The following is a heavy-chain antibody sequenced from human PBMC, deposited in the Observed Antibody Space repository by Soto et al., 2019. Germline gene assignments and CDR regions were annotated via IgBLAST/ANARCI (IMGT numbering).Heavy chain of an antibody. CDR1: ELTISNYG. V-gene: IGHV3-30*03. J-gene: IGHJ4*02. D-gene: IGHD2-21*01. CDR2: ISRDGSVR. CDR3: ATDYCGGHCSSDYFDY. Sequence: GGSMRLSYAASELTISNYGIHCVRQTPGNGLEWVAVISRDGSVRYYADSVKGRFTISRDNSKNTLYLQVNNLRAEDTAVYYCATDYCGGHCSSDYFDYWGQGTLVTVSS.